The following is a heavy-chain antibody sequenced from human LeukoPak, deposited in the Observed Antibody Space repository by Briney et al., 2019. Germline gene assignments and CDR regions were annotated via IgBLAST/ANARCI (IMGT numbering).Heavy chain of an antibody. CDR2: IYYTGST. V-gene: IGHV4-59*08. CDR3: ARHLGLKDFDR. Sequence: PSETLSLTCTVSGGSISSYYWSWIRQPPGKGLEWIADIYYTGSTNYNPSLKSRVTISVDTSKNKFSLKLSSVTAADMAVYYCARHLGLKDFDRWGQGTLVTVSS. CDR1: GGSISSYY. J-gene: IGHJ5*02.